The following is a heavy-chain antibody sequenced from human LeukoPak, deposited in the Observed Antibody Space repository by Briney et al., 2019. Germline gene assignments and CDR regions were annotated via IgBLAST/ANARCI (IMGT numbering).Heavy chain of an antibody. CDR2: LHYSGST. V-gene: IGHV4-59*01. J-gene: IGHJ6*03. D-gene: IGHD5-18*01. CDR3: ARTTEGGYTYGYFYYYYVDV. Sequence: PSETLSLTCTVSGGSISSYYWSWIRQPPGKGLEWVGYLHYSGSTNYNPSLKSRVTISVDTSKNQFSLKLSSVTAADTAVYYCARTTEGGYTYGYFYYYYVDVWGKGTTVTISS. CDR1: GGSISSYY.